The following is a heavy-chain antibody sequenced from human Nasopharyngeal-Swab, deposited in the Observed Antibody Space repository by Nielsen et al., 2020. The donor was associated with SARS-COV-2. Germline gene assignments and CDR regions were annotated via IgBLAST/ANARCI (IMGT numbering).Heavy chain of an antibody. J-gene: IGHJ4*02. V-gene: IGHV4-39*02. CDR3: ARVGADYYGSGSYYFDY. Sequence: SETLSLTCTVAGDSISSNSYYWGWIRQPPGKGLEWIGSLYYSGSSYYNPSLKSRVTVSVDTSKNHFSLKLTSVTAADTAVYYCARVGADYYGSGSYYFDYWGQGTLVTVSS. D-gene: IGHD3-10*01. CDR2: LYYSGSS. CDR1: GDSISSNSYY.